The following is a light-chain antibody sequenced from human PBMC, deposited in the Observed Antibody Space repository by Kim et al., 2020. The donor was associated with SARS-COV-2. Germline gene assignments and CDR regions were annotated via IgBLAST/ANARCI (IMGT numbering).Light chain of an antibody. V-gene: IGKV3-20*01. J-gene: IGKJ4*01. CDR3: QHYGSSLT. CDR2: DAS. CDR1: QSLGTS. Sequence: PRARAAPSCRASQSLGTSLAWYRKRPGQAPRLLISDASRRATAIPDRFSGSGSGTDFTLTISRLEPEDFEVYYCQHYGSSLTVGGGTKVDIK.